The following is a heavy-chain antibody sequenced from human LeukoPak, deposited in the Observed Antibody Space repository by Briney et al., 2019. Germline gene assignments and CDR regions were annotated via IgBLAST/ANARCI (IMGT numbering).Heavy chain of an antibody. V-gene: IGHV3-30*02. CDR3: AGEDFYYDYFDY. Sequence: GGSLRLSCAASGFIFSSYGMHWVRQAPGKGLEWVAFIRYDGNNKYYADSVEGRFTISRDNSKNTLYLQMNSLRAEDTAVYYCAGEDFYYDYFDYWGQGTLVTVSS. D-gene: IGHD3-10*01. CDR1: GFIFSSYG. J-gene: IGHJ4*02. CDR2: IRYDGNNK.